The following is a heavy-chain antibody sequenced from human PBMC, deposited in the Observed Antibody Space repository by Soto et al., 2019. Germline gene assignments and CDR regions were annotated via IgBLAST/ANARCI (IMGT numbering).Heavy chain of an antibody. CDR3: ARAIVVTIGGMDV. D-gene: IGHD5-12*01. J-gene: IGHJ6*02. CDR2: IYYSEST. CDR1: GGSISRADYY. V-gene: IGHV4-30-4*01. Sequence: PSETRSLTCTVSGGSISRADYYWSSVRQPPGKGLEWIGYIYYSESTFFNPSLKSRVTISKDTSRNQFSLRLNSVTAADTAVYYCARAIVVTIGGMDVWGQGTTVTVSS.